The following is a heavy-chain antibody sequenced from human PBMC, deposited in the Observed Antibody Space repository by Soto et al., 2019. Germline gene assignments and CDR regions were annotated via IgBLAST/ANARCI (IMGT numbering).Heavy chain of an antibody. CDR2: IYYSGTT. D-gene: IGHD1-26*01. CDR1: GYSISSSNW. J-gene: IGHJ4*02. CDR3: ARREIQGPIDY. Sequence: QVQLQESGPGLVKPSDTLSLTCAVSGYSISSSNWWGWIRQPPGKGLEWIGYIYYSGTTYYNPSLKTRVTTPVDTSKPQFPLRLTSGTAVDTAVYYCARREIQGPIDYWGQGTLVTVSS. V-gene: IGHV4-28*01.